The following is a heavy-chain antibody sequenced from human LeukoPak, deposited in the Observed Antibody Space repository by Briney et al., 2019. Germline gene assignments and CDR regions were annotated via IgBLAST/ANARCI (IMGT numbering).Heavy chain of an antibody. V-gene: IGHV1-18*01. CDR2: ISAYNGNT. Sequence: ASVKVSCKASGYTFTSYGISWVRQAPGQGLEWMGWISAYNGNTNYAQKLQGRVTMTTDTSTSTAYMELRSLRSDDTAVYYCATSPRGWNYFDYWGQETLVTVSS. CDR1: GYTFTSYG. J-gene: IGHJ4*02. CDR3: ATSPRGWNYFDY. D-gene: IGHD6-19*01.